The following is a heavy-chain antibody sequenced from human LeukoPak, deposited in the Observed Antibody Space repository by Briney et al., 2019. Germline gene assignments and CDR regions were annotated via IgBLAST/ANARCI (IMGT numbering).Heavy chain of an antibody. CDR1: GDSVSSSSYY. J-gene: IGHJ1*01. CDR3: ARRRYYDSTGYLD. D-gene: IGHD3-22*01. V-gene: IGHV4-39*01. CDR2: IYYSGRT. Sequence: ASETLSLTCSVSGDSVSSSSYYWGWVRQSPGKGLEWIGDIYYSGRTHYTSSLKSRLTISIDTSKNEFSVRLTSVTAADTATYYCARRRYYDSTGYLDWGQGTQVTVSP.